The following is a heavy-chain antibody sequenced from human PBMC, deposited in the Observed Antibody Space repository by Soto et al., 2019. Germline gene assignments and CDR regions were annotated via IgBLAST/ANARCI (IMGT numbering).Heavy chain of an antibody. CDR3: ARDSSHSGYPPNWFDP. CDR2: INAGNGNT. J-gene: IGHJ5*02. Sequence: QVPLVQSGAEVKKPGASVKVSCKASGYTFTSYAMHWVRQAPGQRLEWMGWINAGNGNTKYSQKFQGRVTITRDTSASTAYMELSSLRSEDTAVYYCARDSSHSGYPPNWFDPWGQGTLVTVSS. D-gene: IGHD5-12*01. V-gene: IGHV1-3*01. CDR1: GYTFTSYA.